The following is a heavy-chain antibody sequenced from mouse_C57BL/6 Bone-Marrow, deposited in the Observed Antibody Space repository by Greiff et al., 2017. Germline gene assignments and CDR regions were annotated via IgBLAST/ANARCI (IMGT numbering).Heavy chain of an antibody. J-gene: IGHJ4*01. Sequence: GGGLVQPKGSLKLSCAASGFSFNTYAMNWVRQAPGKGLEWVARIRSKSNNYATYYDDSVKDRFTISRDDSESMLYLQMNNLKTEDTAMYYCVRPLLGAMDYWGQGTSVTVSS. D-gene: IGHD4-1*01. CDR3: VRPLLGAMDY. V-gene: IGHV10-1*01. CDR2: IRSKSNNYAT. CDR1: GFSFNTYA.